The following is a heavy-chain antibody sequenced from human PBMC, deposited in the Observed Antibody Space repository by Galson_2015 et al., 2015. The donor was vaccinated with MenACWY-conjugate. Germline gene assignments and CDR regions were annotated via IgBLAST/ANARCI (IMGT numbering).Heavy chain of an antibody. Sequence: PRLSCAASGFTFSSYGLHWVRQAPGKGLEWVAVISYDGSNKYYADSVKGRFTISRDNSKNTLYLQMNSRRAEDTAVYYCAKLVGHYDSSGYSDFDYWGQGTLVTVSS. D-gene: IGHD3-22*01. CDR2: ISYDGSNK. CDR3: AKLVGHYDSSGYSDFDY. J-gene: IGHJ4*02. CDR1: GFTFSSYG. V-gene: IGHV3-30*18.